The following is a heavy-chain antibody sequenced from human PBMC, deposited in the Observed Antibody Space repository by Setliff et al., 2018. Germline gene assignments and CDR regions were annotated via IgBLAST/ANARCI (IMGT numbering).Heavy chain of an antibody. V-gene: IGHV3-49*04. J-gene: IGHJ4*02. CDR1: GFTFGDYA. CDR2: IRGKPSSGTT. Sequence: SGGSLRLSCTASGFTFGDYAITWVRQAPGKGPEWVGFIRGKPSSGTTEYAASVKGRFTISRDDSKSIAYLQMSSLKTEDTALYYCTPWTGTSRLHYWGQGTLVTVSS. D-gene: IGHD1-7*01. CDR3: TPWTGTSRLHY.